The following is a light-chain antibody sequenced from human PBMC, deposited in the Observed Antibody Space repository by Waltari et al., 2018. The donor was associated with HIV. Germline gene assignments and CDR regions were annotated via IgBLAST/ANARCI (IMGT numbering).Light chain of an antibody. J-gene: IGLJ3*02. CDR2: STN. V-gene: IGLV8-61*01. CDR3: AAWDDSLSGRWV. Sequence: QTVVTQEPSFSVSPGGTVTLTCGLSSGSVSPNNHPNWSQQTPGQAPRTIIYSTNTRSSGVPDRFSGSKSGTSASLAISGLRSEDEADYYCAAWDDSLSGRWVFGGGTKVTVL. CDR1: SGSVSPNNH.